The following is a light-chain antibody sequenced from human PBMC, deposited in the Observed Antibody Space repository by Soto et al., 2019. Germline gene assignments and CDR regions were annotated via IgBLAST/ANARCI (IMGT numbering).Light chain of an antibody. Sequence: EIVMTQSPATLSVSPGERATLSCRASKSVSSSLAWYQQKPGQAPRLLIYGASTRATGIPARFSGSGSGTEFTLTISSLQSEDFAVYYCQQYNTWWTFGQGTKVEI. CDR1: KSVSSS. V-gene: IGKV3-15*01. CDR2: GAS. CDR3: QQYNTWWT. J-gene: IGKJ1*01.